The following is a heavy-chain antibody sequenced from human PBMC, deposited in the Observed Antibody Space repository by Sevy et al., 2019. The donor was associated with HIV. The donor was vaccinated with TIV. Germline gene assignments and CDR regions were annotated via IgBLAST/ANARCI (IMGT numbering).Heavy chain of an antibody. CDR1: GYYFTGYY. V-gene: IGHV1-2*02. CDR3: ARSAHGTGTYLNDY. J-gene: IGHJ4*02. CDR2: INPNGGGT. D-gene: IGHD3-10*01. Sequence: ASVKVSCKASGYYFTGYYVHWVRQAPGQGLEWMGWINPNGGGTNIGQKFHGRVTMSRDTSITTAYMELTRLRSNHTGVYFCARSAHGTGTYLNDYWGQGTLVTVSS.